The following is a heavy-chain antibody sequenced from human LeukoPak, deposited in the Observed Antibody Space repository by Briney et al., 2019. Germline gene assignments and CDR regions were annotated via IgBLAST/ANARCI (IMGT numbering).Heavy chain of an antibody. D-gene: IGHD3-10*01. CDR2: IRYDGSNK. CDR3: ADSGSYEYYYYMDV. Sequence: GSVRLSCAACGFTFSSYGMHWVRQAPGKGLEWVAFIRYDGSNKYYADSVKGRFTISRDNSKNTLYLQMNSLRAEDTAVYYCADSGSYEYYYYMDVWGKGTTVTVSS. J-gene: IGHJ6*03. CDR1: GFTFSSYG. V-gene: IGHV3-30*02.